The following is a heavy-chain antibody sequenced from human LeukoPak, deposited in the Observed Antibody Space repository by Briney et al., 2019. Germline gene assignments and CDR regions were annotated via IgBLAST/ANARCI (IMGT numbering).Heavy chain of an antibody. J-gene: IGHJ4*02. CDR3: AREYRVAGLDY. D-gene: IGHD6-19*01. CDR2: ISASGST. Sequence: PSETLSLTCTVSGDSISSDYWSWIRQPAGKGLEWIGHISASGSTNYNPSLKSRVTMSLDTSNNQFYLNLTSVTAADTAVYYCAREYRVAGLDYWGQGTLVTVSS. V-gene: IGHV4-4*07. CDR1: GDSISSDY.